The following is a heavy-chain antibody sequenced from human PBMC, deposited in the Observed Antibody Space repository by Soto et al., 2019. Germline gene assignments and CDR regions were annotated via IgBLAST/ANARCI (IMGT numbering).Heavy chain of an antibody. Sequence: QEHLVESGGGAVQPGRSLRLSCAASRFNFNIYAMHWVRQAPSKGLEWVALISKDGSTKYYADSVKGRFTISRDNAKNTLFLQMDSLRPDDTAVYYCARVTKEKWLVKWFDPWGQGTLVTVSS. CDR1: RFNFNIYA. CDR3: ARVTKEKWLVKWFDP. CDR2: ISKDGSTK. D-gene: IGHD6-19*01. J-gene: IGHJ5*02. V-gene: IGHV3-30-3*01.